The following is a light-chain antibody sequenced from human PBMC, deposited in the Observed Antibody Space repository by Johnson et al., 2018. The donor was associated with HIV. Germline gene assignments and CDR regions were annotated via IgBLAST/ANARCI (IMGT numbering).Light chain of an antibody. Sequence: QSVLTQPPSVSAAPGQKVTISCSGSSSNIGNNYVSWYQQLPGTAPKLLIYDNNKRPSGIPDRFSGSKSGTSVTLGITGIQTGDEADYYCGTWDSSLSVYVFGTGTKVTVL. CDR1: SSNIGNNY. CDR3: GTWDSSLSVYV. CDR2: DNN. V-gene: IGLV1-51*01. J-gene: IGLJ1*01.